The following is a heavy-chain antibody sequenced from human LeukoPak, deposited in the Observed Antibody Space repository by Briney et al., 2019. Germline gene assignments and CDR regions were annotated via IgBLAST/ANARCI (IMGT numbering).Heavy chain of an antibody. CDR3: ARDRSYYDSSGYQETSDAFDI. CDR1: GGSISSYY. D-gene: IGHD3-22*01. V-gene: IGHV4-59*01. J-gene: IGHJ3*02. CDR2: IYYSGST. Sequence: SETLSLTCSVSGGSISSYYWGWIPQPPGRGLEWIGYIYYSGSTNYNPSLKSRVTISVDTSKNQFSLKLSSVTAADTAVYYCARDRSYYDSSGYQETSDAFDIWGQGTMVTVSS.